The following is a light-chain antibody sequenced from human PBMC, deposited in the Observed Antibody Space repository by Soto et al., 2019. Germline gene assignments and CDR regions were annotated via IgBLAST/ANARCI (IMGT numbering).Light chain of an antibody. J-gene: IGKJ4*02. Sequence: EIVMTQSPATLSASPGEMATLSCRASQSVSTNLAWYQQKPGQAPRLLIYGASTRATGIPARFSGSGSGTAFSLTVGSLPSEYFAVYYCQKYNKWPPLRCRGGPKVEIK. CDR3: QKYNKWPPLR. V-gene: IGKV3-15*01. CDR2: GAS. CDR1: QSVSTN.